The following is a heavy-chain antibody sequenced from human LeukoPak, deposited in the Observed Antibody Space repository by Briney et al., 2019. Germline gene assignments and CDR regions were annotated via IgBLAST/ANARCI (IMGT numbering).Heavy chain of an antibody. J-gene: IGHJ4*02. CDR2: INAGNGNT. Sequence: ASVKVSCKASGYTFTSYAMHWVRQAPGQRLEWMGWINAGNGNTKYSQKFQGRVTITRDTSASTAYMELSSLRSEDTAVYYCAREVREHYDSSGHFDYWGQGTLVTVSS. CDR1: GYTFTSYA. CDR3: AREVREHYDSSGHFDY. V-gene: IGHV1-3*01. D-gene: IGHD3-22*01.